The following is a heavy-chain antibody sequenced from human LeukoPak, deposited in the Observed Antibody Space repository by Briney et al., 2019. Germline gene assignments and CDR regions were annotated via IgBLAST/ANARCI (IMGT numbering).Heavy chain of an antibody. CDR1: GFTFSSFD. D-gene: IGHD1-1*01. CDR3: ARGPPHGKYYYMDV. CDR2: IGTASDT. Sequence: GGSLRLSCAASGFTFSSFDMHWVRQPPGQGLEWISTIGTASDTYYPGSVEGRFTLSRDNAKNSLYLQMNSLTAGDTAVYYCARGPPHGKYYYMDVWGKGTTVTVSS. J-gene: IGHJ6*03. V-gene: IGHV3-13*01.